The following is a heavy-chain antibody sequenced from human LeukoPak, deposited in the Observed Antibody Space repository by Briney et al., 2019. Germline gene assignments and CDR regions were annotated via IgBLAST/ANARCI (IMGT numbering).Heavy chain of an antibody. D-gene: IGHD6-13*01. J-gene: IGHJ6*02. V-gene: IGHV1-69*13. CDR2: IIPIFGTA. CDR3: ARDLRTYSSSWYPVTYYGMDV. Sequence: SVKVSCTASGYTFTNYYMHWVRQAPGQGLEWMGGIIPIFGTANYAQKFQGRVTITADESTSTAYMELSSLRSEDTAVYYCARDLRTYSSSWYPVTYYGMDVWGQGTTVTVSS. CDR1: GYTFTNYY.